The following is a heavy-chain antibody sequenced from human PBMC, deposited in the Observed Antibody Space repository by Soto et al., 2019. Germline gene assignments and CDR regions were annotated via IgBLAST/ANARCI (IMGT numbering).Heavy chain of an antibody. D-gene: IGHD2-2*01. J-gene: IGHJ4*02. CDR1: GYTFSNYR. CDR2: INPADSSA. CDR3: ARHSSTSVRAPLEF. Sequence: PGESLKISCKASGYTFSNYRIAWVRQRPGRGLEWIGFINPADSSATYSPSFPDHVIMSVDRSIETAFLQWNSLEASDTAIYYCARHSSTSVRAPLEFWGPGTLVTVSS. V-gene: IGHV5-51*01.